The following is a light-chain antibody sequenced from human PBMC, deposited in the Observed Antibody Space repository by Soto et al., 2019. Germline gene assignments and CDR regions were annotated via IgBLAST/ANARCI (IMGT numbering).Light chain of an antibody. V-gene: IGKV1-5*03. J-gene: IGKJ1*01. CDR2: KAS. CDR1: QSLSSW. CDR3: QQYNTYPCT. Sequence: DIQMTQSPSTLSASVGDRVTITCRASQSLSSWLAWYQQQPGKAPKLLIYKASSLESGVPSRFSGSGSWTEFTLTISSLQPDDFATYYCQQYNTYPCTFGQGTKVEIK.